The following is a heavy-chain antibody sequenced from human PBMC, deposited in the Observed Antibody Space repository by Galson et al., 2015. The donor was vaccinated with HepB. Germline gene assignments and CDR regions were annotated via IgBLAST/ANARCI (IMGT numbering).Heavy chain of an antibody. CDR3: AKDSEGYCSSTSCYPGPSQAAFDI. D-gene: IGHD2-2*01. V-gene: IGHV3-23*01. J-gene: IGHJ3*02. CDR2: ISGSGGST. CDR1: GFTFSSYA. Sequence: SLRLSCAASGFTFSSYAMSWVRQAPGKGLEWVSAISGSGGSTYYADSVKGRFTISRDNSKNTLYLQMNSLRAEDTAVYYCAKDSEGYCSSTSCYPGPSQAAFDIWGQGTMVTVSS.